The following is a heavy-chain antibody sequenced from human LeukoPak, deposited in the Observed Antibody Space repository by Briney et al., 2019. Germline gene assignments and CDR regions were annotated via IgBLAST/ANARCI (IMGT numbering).Heavy chain of an antibody. V-gene: IGHV1-2*02. CDR2: INPNSGGT. J-gene: IGHJ5*02. Sequence: ASVKVSCKASGYTFTSFDITWVRQAPGQGLEWMGWINPNSGGTNYAQKFQGRVTMTRDTSISTAYMELSRPRSDDTAVYYCARVGSSWYGRRGGRIENWFDPWGQGTLVTVSS. D-gene: IGHD6-13*01. CDR1: GYTFTSFD. CDR3: ARVGSSWYGRRGGRIENWFDP.